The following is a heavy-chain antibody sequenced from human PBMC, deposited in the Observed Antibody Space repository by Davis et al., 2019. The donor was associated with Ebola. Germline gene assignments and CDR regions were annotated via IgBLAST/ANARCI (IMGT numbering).Heavy chain of an antibody. V-gene: IGHV3-53*05. CDR2: IYSGGTT. CDR3: AKVENGY. D-gene: IGHD5-24*01. CDR1: GFIVSSNY. J-gene: IGHJ4*02. Sequence: GESLKISCAASGFIVSSNYMSWVRQAPGKGLEWVSVIYSGGTTNYADSVKGRFTISRDNSKNTLYLQMNSLRAEDTAVYYCAKVENGYWGQGTLVTVSS.